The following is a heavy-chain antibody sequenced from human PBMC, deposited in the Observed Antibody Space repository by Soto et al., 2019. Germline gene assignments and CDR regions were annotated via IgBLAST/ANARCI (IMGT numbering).Heavy chain of an antibody. CDR3: AKDMGYDLSPLGYFDY. CDR1: GVTFDDSA. D-gene: IGHD5-12*01. Sequence: SQIISCPASGVTFDDSALHWVRQDPGKGLEWVSGISWNSGSIGYADSVKGRFTISRDNAKNSLYLQMNSLRSEDTALYYCAKDMGYDLSPLGYFDYWGQGTPVTVSS. V-gene: IGHV3-9*01. J-gene: IGHJ4*02. CDR2: ISWNSGSI.